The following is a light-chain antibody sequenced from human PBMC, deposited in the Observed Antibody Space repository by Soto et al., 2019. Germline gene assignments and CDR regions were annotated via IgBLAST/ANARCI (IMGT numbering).Light chain of an antibody. J-gene: IGKJ2*01. CDR2: DAS. Sequence: DIQMTQSPSSLSASVGDRVTITCQASQDISNYLNWYQLKPGKAPKLLIYDASNLETGGPSRFSGSGSGTDYTFTISSLQPEDIATYYCQQYDNLPSYTFGQGTKLEIK. CDR1: QDISNY. V-gene: IGKV1-33*01. CDR3: QQYDNLPSYT.